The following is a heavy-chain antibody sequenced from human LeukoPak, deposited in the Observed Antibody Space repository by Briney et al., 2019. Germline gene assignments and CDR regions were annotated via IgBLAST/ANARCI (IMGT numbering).Heavy chain of an antibody. Sequence: SETLSLTCTVSGGSISSYYWSWIRQPPGKGLEWIGYIYYSGSTNYNPSLKSRVTISVDTSKNQFSLKLSSVTAADTAVYYCASAPYYYDSSGPADSYFDYWGQGTLVTVSS. CDR2: IYYSGST. D-gene: IGHD3-22*01. J-gene: IGHJ4*02. CDR3: ASAPYYYDSSGPADSYFDY. CDR1: GGSISSYY. V-gene: IGHV4-59*03.